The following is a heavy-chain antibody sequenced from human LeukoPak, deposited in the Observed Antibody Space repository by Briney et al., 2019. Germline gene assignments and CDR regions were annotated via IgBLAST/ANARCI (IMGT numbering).Heavy chain of an antibody. D-gene: IGHD3-10*01. Sequence: PGGSLRLSCAVSGFTFSTYAMSWVRQAPGKGLEWVSGISGSGGGTYYADSVKGRFTISRDNSKNTLYLQMNSLRAEDTAVYYCARDFSFDAEFFDYWGQGTLVTVSS. CDR1: GFTFSTYA. CDR2: ISGSGGGT. V-gene: IGHV3-23*01. J-gene: IGHJ4*02. CDR3: ARDFSFDAEFFDY.